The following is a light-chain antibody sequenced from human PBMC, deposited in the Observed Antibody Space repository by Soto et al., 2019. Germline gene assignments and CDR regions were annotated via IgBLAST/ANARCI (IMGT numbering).Light chain of an antibody. CDR1: SSDVGVYNY. Sequence: QSALTQPASVSGSPGQSITISCTGTSSDVGVYNYVSWYQQHPGKAPKLMIYDVSNRPSGVSNRFSGSKSGNTASLTISGHQAEDEADYYCSSYTSTNTLVVFGGGTKVTVL. CDR2: DVS. CDR3: SSYTSTNTLVV. V-gene: IGLV2-14*03. J-gene: IGLJ2*01.